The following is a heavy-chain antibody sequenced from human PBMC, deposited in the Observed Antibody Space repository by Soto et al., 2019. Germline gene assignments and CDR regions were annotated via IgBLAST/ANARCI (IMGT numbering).Heavy chain of an antibody. CDR2: IYPGDSDT. CDR1: GYSFTSYW. D-gene: IGHD6-13*01. CDR3: ARTIPKYSSSWYYFDY. J-gene: IGHJ4*02. V-gene: IGHV5-51*01. Sequence: GESLKISCKGSGYSFTSYWIGWVRQMPGKGLEWMGIIYPGDSDTRYSPSFQGQVTISADKSISTAYLQWSSLKASDTAMYYCARTIPKYSSSWYYFDYWGQGTLVTVSS.